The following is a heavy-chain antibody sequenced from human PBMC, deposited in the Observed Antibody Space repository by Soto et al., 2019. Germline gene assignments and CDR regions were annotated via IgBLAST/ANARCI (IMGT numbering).Heavy chain of an antibody. J-gene: IGHJ4*03. Sequence: SETLSLTCTVSGGSISSSSYYWGWIRQPPGKGLEWIGSIYYSGSTYYNPSLKSRVTISVDTSKNQFSLKPDDTAVYHCTRGNYGAFHHWGQGTLVTVSS. V-gene: IGHV4-39*07. CDR2: IYYSGST. CDR3: GAFHH. D-gene: IGHD4-17*01. CDR1: GGSISSSSYY.